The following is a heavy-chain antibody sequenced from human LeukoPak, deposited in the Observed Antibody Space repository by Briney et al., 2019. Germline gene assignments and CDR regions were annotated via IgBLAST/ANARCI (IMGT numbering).Heavy chain of an antibody. D-gene: IGHD3-10*01. CDR2: IIHSEST. J-gene: IGHJ4*02. CDR1: GESFSPHY. V-gene: IGHV4-34*01. CDR3: ARGMVLDC. Sequence: SETLSLTCAVYGESFSPHYWSWLRQPPGKGLEWIGEIIHSESTTYNPSLKSRVTISLDTSKKQFSLNLKSVTAADTAIYYCARGMVLDCWGQGTLVTVSA.